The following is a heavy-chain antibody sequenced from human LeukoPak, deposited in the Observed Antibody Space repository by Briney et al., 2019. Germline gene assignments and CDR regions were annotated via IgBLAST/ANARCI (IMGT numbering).Heavy chain of an antibody. V-gene: IGHV3-30*18. J-gene: IGHJ4*02. D-gene: IGHD5-12*01. CDR1: GFTFSSYG. Sequence: TGGSLRLSCAASGFTFSSYGMHWVRQAPGKGLEWVAVISYDGSNKYYADSVKGRFTISRDNSKNTLYLQMNSLRAEDTAVYYCAKGAGDIVATIIDYWGQGTLVTVSS. CDR3: AKGAGDIVATIIDY. CDR2: ISYDGSNK.